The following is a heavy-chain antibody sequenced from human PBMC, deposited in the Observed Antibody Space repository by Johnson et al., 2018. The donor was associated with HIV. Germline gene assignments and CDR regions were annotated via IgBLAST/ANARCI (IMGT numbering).Heavy chain of an antibody. J-gene: IGHJ3*02. CDR2: IYSGGST. CDR1: GFTVSSNY. V-gene: IGHV3-53*01. CDR3: ARRGITIVADAFYI. Sequence: VQLVESGGGLIQPGGSLRLSCAASGFTVSSNYMSWVRQAPGKGLEWVSVIYSGGSTYYADSVKGRFTISRDNAKKLLYLQMYSLRAEDTAFYYCARRGITIVADAFYIWGQGTMVTVSS. D-gene: IGHD3-10*01.